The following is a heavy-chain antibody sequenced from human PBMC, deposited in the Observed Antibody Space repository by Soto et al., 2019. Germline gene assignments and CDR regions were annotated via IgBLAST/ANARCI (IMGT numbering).Heavy chain of an antibody. CDR1: GYTLTELS. Sequence: ASVKVSCKVSGYTLTELSMHWVRQAPGKGLEWMGGFDPEDGETIYAQKFQGRVTMTEDTSTDTAYMELSSLRSEDTAVYYCATNILPYYYDSSGYYNFDYWGQGTLVTVS. V-gene: IGHV1-24*01. CDR2: FDPEDGET. D-gene: IGHD3-22*01. CDR3: ATNILPYYYDSSGYYNFDY. J-gene: IGHJ4*02.